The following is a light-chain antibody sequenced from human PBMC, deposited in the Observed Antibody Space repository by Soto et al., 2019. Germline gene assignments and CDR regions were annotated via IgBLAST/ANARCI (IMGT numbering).Light chain of an antibody. CDR2: EVS. J-gene: IGLJ2*01. Sequence: QSALTQPASVSGSPGQSITISCTGTSSDVGGYDYVSWYQQHPGKAPKLMIYEVSYRPSGVSNRFSDSKSGNTASLTISGLQAEDEADYYCSSYTTSLVLFGGGTKLTVL. CDR1: SSDVGGYDY. CDR3: SSYTTSLVL. V-gene: IGLV2-14*01.